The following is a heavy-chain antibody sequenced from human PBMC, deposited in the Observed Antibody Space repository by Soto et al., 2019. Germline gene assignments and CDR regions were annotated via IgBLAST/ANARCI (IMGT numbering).Heavy chain of an antibody. D-gene: IGHD6-13*01. V-gene: IGHV4-4*07. J-gene: IGHJ4*02. CDR3: AGGAAADFFDY. CDR2: IYSSGST. Sequence: QVQLQESGPGLVKASETLSLTCTVSSGSISTYYWSWIRQPAGKGLEWIGRIYSSGSTLYKPSLKSRVTMSVDTSKNQFSLKLSSVTAADTAVYLCAGGAAADFFDYWGQGTLVTVSS. CDR1: SGSISTYY.